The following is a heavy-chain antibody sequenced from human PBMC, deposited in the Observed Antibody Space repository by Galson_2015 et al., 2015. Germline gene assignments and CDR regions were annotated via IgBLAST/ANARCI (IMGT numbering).Heavy chain of an antibody. CDR2: IWHDGSKR. D-gene: IGHD5-18*01. Sequence: SLRLSCAASGFTFSSYAMHWVRQAPGKGLEWVAVIWHDGSKRYYGDSVKGRFSISRDNSKNILSLQINSLRAEDTAEYYCARDTDTSLVLNGMDVGAHGTTVTVSS. J-gene: IGHJ6*02. CDR3: ARDTDTSLVLNGMDV. CDR1: GFTFSSYA. V-gene: IGHV3-33*01.